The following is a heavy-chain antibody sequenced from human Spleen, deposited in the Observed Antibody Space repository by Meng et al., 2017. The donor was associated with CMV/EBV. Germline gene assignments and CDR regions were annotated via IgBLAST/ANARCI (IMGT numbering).Heavy chain of an antibody. CDR1: GASITSSTYY. D-gene: IGHD3-16*01. J-gene: IGHJ6*02. CDR3: ARSLSRYYFGMDV. V-gene: IGHV4-39*01. Sequence: SETLSLTCAVSGASITSSTYYWGWIRQPPGKGLEWIGSIYFSGTTFSNPSLKSQVTISIATSKSQFSLKVNSVTAADTAVYYCARSLSRYYFGMDVWGQGTTVTVSS. CDR2: IYFSGTT.